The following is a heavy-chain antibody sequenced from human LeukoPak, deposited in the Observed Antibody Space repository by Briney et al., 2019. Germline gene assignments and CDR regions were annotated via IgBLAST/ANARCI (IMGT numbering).Heavy chain of an antibody. J-gene: IGHJ4*02. CDR3: ARVFPIAVAGRKAYFDY. Sequence: ASVKVSCKASGYTFTGYYMHWVRQAPGQGLEWMGWISPTSGGTNYAQKFQGRVTMTRDTSISTAYMELSRLRSDDTAVYYCARVFPIAVAGRKAYFDYWGQGTLVTVSS. CDR1: GYTFTGYY. D-gene: IGHD6-19*01. V-gene: IGHV1-2*02. CDR2: ISPTSGGT.